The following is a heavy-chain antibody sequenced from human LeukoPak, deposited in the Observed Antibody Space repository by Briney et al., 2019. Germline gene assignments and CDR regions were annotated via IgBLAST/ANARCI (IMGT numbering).Heavy chain of an antibody. CDR1: GFTFSDAW. Sequence: TRGESLKISCVASGFTFSDAWVHWVRQAPGKGLEWIGRIKTKRDGGTTEYAAPVKGRFTISRDDSKNTLYLQLNSLKTEDTAVYYCTTDGASHNSDIWGSFPYWGQGTLVTVSS. CDR2: IKTKRDGGTT. V-gene: IGHV3-15*01. CDR3: TTDGASHNSDIWGSFPY. J-gene: IGHJ4*02. D-gene: IGHD3-16*01.